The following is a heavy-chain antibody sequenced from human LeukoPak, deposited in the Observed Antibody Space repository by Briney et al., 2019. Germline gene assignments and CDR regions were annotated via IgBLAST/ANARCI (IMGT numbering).Heavy chain of an antibody. CDR1: GYTFTSYY. V-gene: IGHV1-46*01. D-gene: IGHD1-26*01. CDR2: INPSGGST. J-gene: IGHJ4*02. Sequence: ASVKVSYKASGYTFTSYYMHWVRQAPGQGLEWMGIINPSGGSTSYAQKFQGRVTMTRDTSTSTVYMELSSLRSEDTAVYYCARDGALSGSYPDENYFDYWGQGTLVTVSS. CDR3: ARDGALSGSYPDENYFDY.